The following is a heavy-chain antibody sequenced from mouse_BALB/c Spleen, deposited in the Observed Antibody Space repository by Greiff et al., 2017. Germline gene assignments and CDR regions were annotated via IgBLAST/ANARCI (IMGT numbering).Heavy chain of an antibody. CDR3: ARCGVGGNGWYFDY. CDR1: GYTFTSYV. V-gene: IGHV1-14*01. J-gene: IGHJ1*01. CDR2: INPYNDGT. D-gene: IGHD1-1*02. Sequence: EVKLMESGPELVKPGASVKMSCKASGYTFTSYVMHWVKQKPGQGLEWIGYINPYNDGTKYNEKFKGKATLTSDKSSSTAYMELSSLTSEDSAVYYCARCGVGGNGWYFDYWGAGTTVTVSS.